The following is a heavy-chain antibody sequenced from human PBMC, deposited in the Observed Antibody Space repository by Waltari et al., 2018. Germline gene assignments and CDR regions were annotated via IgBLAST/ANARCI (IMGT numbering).Heavy chain of an antibody. D-gene: IGHD4-17*01. J-gene: IGHJ6*02. CDR2: FDPEDGEG. Sequence: QVQLVQSEAEVMKPGASVTVSCKVSGNSITESPMHWVRQAPGKGLEWMGSFDPEDGEGTYAQGVLDRVTMTEDRSTNTAYMELSSRRLEDTAVYYCATGGDYDEYALHYFRGLDVWGQGTTVIVAS. CDR1: GNSITESP. CDR3: ATGGDYDEYALHYFRGLDV. V-gene: IGHV1-24*01.